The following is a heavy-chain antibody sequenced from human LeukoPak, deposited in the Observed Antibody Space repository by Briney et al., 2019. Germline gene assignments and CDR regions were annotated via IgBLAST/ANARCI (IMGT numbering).Heavy chain of an antibody. J-gene: IGHJ4*02. CDR2: IIPIFGTA. CDR1: GGTFSSYA. Sequence: SVKVSCKASGGTFSSYASSWVRQAPGQGLEWMGRIIPIFGTANYAQRFQGRVTITTDESTSTAYMELSSLRSGDTAVYYCARDRGNYYDSSGYYYFDYWGQGTLVTVSS. CDR3: ARDRGNYYDSSGYYYFDY. V-gene: IGHV1-69*05. D-gene: IGHD3-22*01.